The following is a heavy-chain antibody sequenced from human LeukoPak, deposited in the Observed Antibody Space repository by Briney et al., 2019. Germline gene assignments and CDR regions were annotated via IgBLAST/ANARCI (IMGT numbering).Heavy chain of an antibody. CDR3: ARMRLQRAFDI. V-gene: IGHV1-8*03. J-gene: IGHJ3*02. CDR2: MNPNSGNT. CDR1: GYTFTSYD. Sequence: ASVKVSCKASGYTFTSYDINWVRQATGQGLEWMGWMNPNSGNTDYAQKFQGRVTITRNTSISTAYMELSSLRSEDTAVYYCARMRLQRAFDIWGQGTMVTVSS.